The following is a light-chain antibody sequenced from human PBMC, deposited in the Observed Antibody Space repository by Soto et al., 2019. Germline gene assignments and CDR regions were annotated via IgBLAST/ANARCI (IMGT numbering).Light chain of an antibody. V-gene: IGKV1-12*01. J-gene: IGKJ4*01. CDR2: AAS. Sequence: DIQMTQSPSTLSASVGDRVTITCRASQAIGSWLAWYQQKPGKAPQLLLYAASSLQRGVPSRFSGSGSGSDFTLTISSLQPEDFATYYCQQANSFPLTFGGGTKVDIK. CDR1: QAIGSW. CDR3: QQANSFPLT.